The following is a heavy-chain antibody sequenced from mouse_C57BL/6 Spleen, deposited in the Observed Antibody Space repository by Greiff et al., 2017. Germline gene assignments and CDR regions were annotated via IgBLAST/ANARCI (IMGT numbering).Heavy chain of an antibody. Sequence: EVKLVESGGGLVKPGGSLKLSCAASGFTFSSYAMSWVRQTPEKRLEWVATISDGGSYTYYPDNVKGRFTISRDNAKNNLYLQMSHLKSEDTAMYYCARKTGTWYFDVWGTGTTVTVSS. CDR3: ARKTGTWYFDV. CDR2: ISDGGSYT. CDR1: GFTFSSYA. D-gene: IGHD4-1*01. V-gene: IGHV5-4*03. J-gene: IGHJ1*03.